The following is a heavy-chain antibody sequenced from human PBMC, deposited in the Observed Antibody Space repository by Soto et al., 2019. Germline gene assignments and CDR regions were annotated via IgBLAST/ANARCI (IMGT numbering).Heavy chain of an antibody. D-gene: IGHD3-10*01. CDR2: INAGNGNT. V-gene: IGHV1-3*01. CDR3: ARVPPTVLWFGESLYFQH. CDR1: GYTFTSYA. Sequence: GASVKVSCKASGYTFTSYAMHWVRQAPGQRLEWMGWINAGNGNTKYSQKFQGRVTITRDTSASTAYMELSSLRSEDTAVYYCARVPPTVLWFGESLYFQHWGQGTLVTVS. J-gene: IGHJ1*01.